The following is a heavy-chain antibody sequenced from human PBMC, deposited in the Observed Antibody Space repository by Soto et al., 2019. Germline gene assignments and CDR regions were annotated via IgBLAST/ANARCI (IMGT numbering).Heavy chain of an antibody. CDR3: ARVGLDVEYSGSPYGMDV. J-gene: IGHJ6*02. Sequence: KPSETLSLTCTVSGGSISSGDYYWSWIRQPPGKGLEWIGYIYYSGSTYYNPSLKSRVTISVDTSKNQFSLKLSSVTAADTAVYYCARVGLDVEYSGSPYGMDVWGQGTTVTVS. CDR1: GGSISSGDYY. D-gene: IGHD1-26*01. CDR2: IYYSGST. V-gene: IGHV4-30-4*01.